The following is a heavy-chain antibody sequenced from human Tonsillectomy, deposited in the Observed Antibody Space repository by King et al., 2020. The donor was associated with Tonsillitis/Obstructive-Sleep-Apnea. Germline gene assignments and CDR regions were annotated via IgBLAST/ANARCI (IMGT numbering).Heavy chain of an antibody. D-gene: IGHD6-19*01. CDR1: GFTFSRYW. Sequence: VQLVESGGGLVQPGGSLRLSCAASGFTFSRYWMHWVRQAPGKGLVWVSRINSDGSITNYADSEKGRFTISRDNAKNTLYLQMNSLRAEDTAVYYCARDTAVSGFLYFDLWGRGTLVTVSS. J-gene: IGHJ2*01. CDR3: ARDTAVSGFLYFDL. V-gene: IGHV3-74*01. CDR2: INSDGSIT.